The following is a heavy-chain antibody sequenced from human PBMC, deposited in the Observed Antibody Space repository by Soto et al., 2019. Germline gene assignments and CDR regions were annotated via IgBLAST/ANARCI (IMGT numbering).Heavy chain of an antibody. Sequence: SETLSLTCTVSSGSISTYYWSWIRQPPGKGLEWIGSIYYSGSTNYNPSLKSRVTISVDTSKNQFSLKLSSVTAADTAVYYCASIRVKYGDYVDYWGQGTLVTVSS. CDR3: ASIRVKYGDYVDY. J-gene: IGHJ4*02. V-gene: IGHV4-59*05. CDR1: SGSISTYY. D-gene: IGHD4-17*01. CDR2: IYYSGST.